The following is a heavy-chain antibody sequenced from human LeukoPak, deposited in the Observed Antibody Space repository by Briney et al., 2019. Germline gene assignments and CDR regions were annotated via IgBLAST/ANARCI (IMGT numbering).Heavy chain of an antibody. Sequence: GGSLRLSCAASGFTFSSYAMHWVRQAPGKGLEWVAVISYDGSNKYYADSVKGRFTISRDNSKNTLYLQMNSLRAEDTAVYYCARDLGYSGYAGLDYWGQGTLVTVSS. V-gene: IGHV3-30-3*01. CDR3: ARDLGYSGYAGLDY. D-gene: IGHD5-12*01. CDR1: GFTFSSYA. CDR2: ISYDGSNK. J-gene: IGHJ4*02.